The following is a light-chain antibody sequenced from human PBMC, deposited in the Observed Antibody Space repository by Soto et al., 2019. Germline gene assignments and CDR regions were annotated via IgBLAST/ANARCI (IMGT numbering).Light chain of an antibody. CDR2: AAS. CDR1: QGISND. Sequence: DIQMTQSPSSLSASVGDRVTITCRASQGISNDLGWYQQKPGKAPKRLIYAASSLQSGVPSRFSGSGSGTEFTLTISCLQPEDFAPYYCLQHNSYPQWTFGQGTKVEIK. V-gene: IGKV1-17*01. CDR3: LQHNSYPQWT. J-gene: IGKJ1*01.